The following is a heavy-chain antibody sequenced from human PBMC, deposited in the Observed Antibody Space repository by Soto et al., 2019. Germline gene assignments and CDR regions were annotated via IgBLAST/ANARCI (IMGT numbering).Heavy chain of an antibody. Sequence: EVQLLESGGGLVQPGGSLRLSCAASGFTFSSYAMSWVRQAPGKGLEWVSAISGSGGSTYYADSVKGRFTISRDNSKTTLYLQMNSLRAEDTAVYYCAKPLRPTNYYFDYWGQGTLVTVSS. CDR3: AKPLRPTNYYFDY. V-gene: IGHV3-23*01. CDR2: ISGSGGST. D-gene: IGHD3-10*01. J-gene: IGHJ4*02. CDR1: GFTFSSYA.